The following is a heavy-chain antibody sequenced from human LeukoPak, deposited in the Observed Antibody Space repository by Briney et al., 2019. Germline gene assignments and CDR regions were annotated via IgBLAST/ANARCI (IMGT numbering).Heavy chain of an antibody. J-gene: IGHJ4*02. CDR1: GYTFTSYG. CDR2: IGAYNGNT. V-gene: IGHV1-18*01. Sequence: GASVKVSYKASGYTFTSYGISWVRQAPGQGLEWMGWIGAYNGNTNYAQKLQGRVTMTTDTSTSTAYMELRSLRSDDTAVYYCARVGPSPKNFYFDYWGQGTLVTVSS. CDR3: ARVGPSPKNFYFDY.